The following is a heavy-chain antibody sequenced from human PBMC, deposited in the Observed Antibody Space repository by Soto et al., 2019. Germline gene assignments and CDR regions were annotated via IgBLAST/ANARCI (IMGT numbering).Heavy chain of an antibody. CDR3: ARANWYSEY. Sequence: QVQLQESGPGLVKPSETLSLTCTVSGGSIINHYWSWIRQPPGKGLEWIGHIYYSGSTNYNPSLNSRVTISVDTSKNQFSLNLTSLTAADTAIYYCARANWYSEYWGQGTLVTVSS. CDR1: GGSIINHY. J-gene: IGHJ4*02. V-gene: IGHV4-59*11. D-gene: IGHD7-27*01. CDR2: IYYSGST.